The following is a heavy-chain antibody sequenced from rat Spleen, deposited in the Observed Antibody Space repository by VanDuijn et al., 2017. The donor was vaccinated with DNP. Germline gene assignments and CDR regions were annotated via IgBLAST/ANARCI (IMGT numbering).Heavy chain of an antibody. CDR2: INSACSN. V-gene: IGHV3-3*01. J-gene: IGHJ2*01. CDR3: ARGDILRSFDY. Sequence: EVQLQESGPGLVEPSQSLSLTCYVTGYSITSCCRWTWIRKFPGHKLEWMGYINSACSNNYNPSLKGRISITSDTSKNQFFLQVNSVTTEYTATYYCARGDILRSFDYWGQGVMVTVSS. CDR1: GYSITSCCR. D-gene: IGHD1-6*01.